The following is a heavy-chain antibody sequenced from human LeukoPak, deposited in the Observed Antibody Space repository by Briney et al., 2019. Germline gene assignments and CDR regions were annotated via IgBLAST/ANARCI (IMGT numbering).Heavy chain of an antibody. D-gene: IGHD5-12*01. CDR2: IYISGSGST. CDR1: GGSISSYY. CDR3: ARGRGKWLRPYNWFDP. J-gene: IGHJ5*02. Sequence: PSETLSLTCTVSGGSISSYYWSWLRQPAGKGLEWIGRIYISGSGSTNYNPSLKSRVTMSVDTSKNQFSLKLSSVTAADTAVYYCARGRGKWLRPYNWFDPWGQGTLVTVSS. V-gene: IGHV4-4*07.